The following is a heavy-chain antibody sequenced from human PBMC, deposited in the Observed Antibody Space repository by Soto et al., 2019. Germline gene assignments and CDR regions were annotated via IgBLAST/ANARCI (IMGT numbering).Heavy chain of an antibody. J-gene: IGHJ6*02. V-gene: IGHV1-8*01. Sequence: GGSVKVSCKASGYTFTIYEINWVRQATGQGLEWMEWMKPNSGNTSYAQKFQGRVTMTRHTSITTDYMELSSLRSPDTAVYYCARTGMEVWGQGTTVTVSS. CDR3: ARTGMEV. CDR2: MKPNSGNT. CDR1: GYTFTIYE.